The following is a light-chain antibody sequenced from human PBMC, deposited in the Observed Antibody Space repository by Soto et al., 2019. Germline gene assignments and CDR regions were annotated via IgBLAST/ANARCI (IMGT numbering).Light chain of an antibody. V-gene: IGKV1-5*01. CDR3: QQYHSSWT. J-gene: IGKJ1*01. CDR2: DAS. CDR1: QSISIL. Sequence: DIQMTQSPSTLSASVGDRVIITCRASQSISILLALYQQKPGKAPNLLIYDASSLESGVPSRFSGSGSGTEFTLTISSLQPDDFATYYCQQYHSSWTFGQGTKVDIK.